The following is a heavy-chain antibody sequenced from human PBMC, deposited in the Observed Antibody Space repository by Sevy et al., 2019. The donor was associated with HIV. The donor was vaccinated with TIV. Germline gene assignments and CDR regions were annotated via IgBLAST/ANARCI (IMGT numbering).Heavy chain of an antibody. D-gene: IGHD4-4*01. CDR3: ARALQKYELGRGCAFDI. CDR2: IYTSGST. Sequence: SETLSLTCTVSGGSISSYYWSWIRQPAGKGLEWIGRIYTSGSTNYNPSLKSRVTMSVDTSKNQFSLKLSSVTAADTAVYYCARALQKYELGRGCAFDIWGQGTMVTVSS. J-gene: IGHJ3*02. CDR1: GGSISSYY. V-gene: IGHV4-4*07.